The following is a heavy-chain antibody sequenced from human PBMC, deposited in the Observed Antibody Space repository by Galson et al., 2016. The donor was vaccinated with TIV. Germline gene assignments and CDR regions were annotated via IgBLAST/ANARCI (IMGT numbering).Heavy chain of an antibody. CDR2: INAGNGNT. J-gene: IGHJ4*02. V-gene: IGHV1-3*01. CDR1: GYTFTNYI. CDR3: ARDPGYFVY. D-gene: IGHD1-1*01. Sequence: SVKVSCKASGYTFTNYIMHWVRQAPGQRLEWMGWINAGNGNTKYSKKFQGRVTITSDTSASTAYMELSSLRSEDTAVYYCARDPGYFVYWGQGTLVTVSS.